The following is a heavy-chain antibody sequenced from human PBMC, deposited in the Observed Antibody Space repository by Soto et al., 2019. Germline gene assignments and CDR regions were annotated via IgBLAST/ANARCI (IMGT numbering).Heavy chain of an antibody. CDR1: GFTFSSYE. J-gene: IGHJ4*02. V-gene: IGHV3-48*03. Sequence: ESGGGLVQPGGSVRLSCAASGFTFSSYEMNWVRQAPGKGLEWVSFISAGGDAIYYADSVKGRFTISRDNAKNSLYLQMDSLRAEDTGLYYCARFWSDYWGQGTLVTVSS. D-gene: IGHD3-3*01. CDR3: ARFWSDY. CDR2: ISAGGDAI.